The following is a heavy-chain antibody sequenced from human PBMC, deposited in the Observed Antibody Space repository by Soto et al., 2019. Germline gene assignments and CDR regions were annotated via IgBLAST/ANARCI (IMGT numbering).Heavy chain of an antibody. V-gene: IGHV1-24*01. CDR3: ATGALSSSSSVYFDY. CDR2: FDPEDGET. D-gene: IGHD6-6*01. CDR1: GYTLTELS. J-gene: IGHJ4*02. Sequence: ASVKVSCKVSGYTLTELSMHWVRQAPGKGLEWMGGFDPEDGETIYAQKFQGRVTMTEDTSTDTAYMELSSLRSEDTAVYCCATGALSSSSSVYFDYWGQGTLVTVSS.